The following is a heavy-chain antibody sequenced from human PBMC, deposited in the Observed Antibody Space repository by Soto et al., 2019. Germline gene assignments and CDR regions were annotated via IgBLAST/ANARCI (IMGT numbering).Heavy chain of an antibody. CDR3: AHVRSGPRIEEYLGYYFDY. V-gene: IGHV2-5*02. J-gene: IGHJ4*02. CDR1: GFSLSTREVG. Sequence: QITLKESGPTLVKPTQTLTLTCTFSGFSLSTREVGVGWIRQPPGKALEWLALIFWDDDKRYSPSLKTRLTISKDTSKSQVVLAMTNMDPVDTATYYCAHVRSGPRIEEYLGYYFDYWGQGTLVTVSS. D-gene: IGHD1-26*01. CDR2: IFWDDDK.